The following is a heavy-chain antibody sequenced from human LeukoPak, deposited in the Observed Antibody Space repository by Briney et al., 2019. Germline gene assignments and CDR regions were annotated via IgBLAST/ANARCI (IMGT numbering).Heavy chain of an antibody. V-gene: IGHV3-48*03. J-gene: IGHJ4*02. CDR1: GFTFSSYE. CDR2: ISSSGSTI. D-gene: IGHD2-15*01. Sequence: GGSLRLSCAASGFTFSSYEMNWVRQAPGKGLEWVSYISSSGSTIYYADSVKGRFTISRDNSKNTVYLQMNGLRVEDTAVYYCAKCNGGTCYSAGDYWGQGTLVTVSS. CDR3: AKCNGGTCYSAGDY.